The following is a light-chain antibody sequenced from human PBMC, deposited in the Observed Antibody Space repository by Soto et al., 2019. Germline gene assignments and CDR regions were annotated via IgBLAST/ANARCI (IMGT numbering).Light chain of an antibody. CDR2: EVT. CDR3: TSYAGSNIPVV. V-gene: IGLV2-8*01. CDR1: SSDVGGYNF. Sequence: QSALTQPPSASGSPGQSVTISCTGTSSDVGGYNFVSWYQQHPGKAHKLMIYEVTKRPSGVPDRFSGSKSGNTASLTVSGLEAEDDADEYSTSYAGSNIPVVFGGGTKLTVL. J-gene: IGLJ2*01.